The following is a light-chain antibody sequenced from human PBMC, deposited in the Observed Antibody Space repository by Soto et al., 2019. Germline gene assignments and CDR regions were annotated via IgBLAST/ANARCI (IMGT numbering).Light chain of an antibody. V-gene: IGKV1-5*01. CDR2: DAS. J-gene: IGKJ1*01. CDR1: QSLNRW. CDR3: QQYNSYWT. Sequence: DIEMSQSPSSLSASVGDRVTITFRASQSLNRWLAWYQQKPGKAPKVLIYDASTLKSGVPSRFSGSGSGTDFTLTISSLQPDDFAIYYCQQYNSYWTFGQGTKVDIK.